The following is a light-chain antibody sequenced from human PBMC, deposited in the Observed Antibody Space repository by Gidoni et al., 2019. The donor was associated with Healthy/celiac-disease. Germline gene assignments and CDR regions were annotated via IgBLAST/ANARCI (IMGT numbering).Light chain of an antibody. CDR3: QQYNNWLWT. CDR1: QSVSSN. V-gene: IGKV3-15*01. CDR2: GAS. J-gene: IGKJ1*01. Sequence: EIVLTQSPATLSVSPGDRATLSCRASQSVSSNLAWYQQKPGQAPRLLIYGASTRATGSPARFSGSGSGTEFTLTISSLQSEDFAVYYCQQYNNWLWTFGQGTKVEIK.